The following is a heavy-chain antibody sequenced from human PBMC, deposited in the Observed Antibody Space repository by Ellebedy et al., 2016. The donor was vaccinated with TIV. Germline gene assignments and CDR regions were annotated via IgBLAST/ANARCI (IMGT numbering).Heavy chain of an antibody. Sequence: AASVKVSCKASGYTFTSFGISWVRQAPGQGLEWMGWISAYNGNNNYAQKLQGRVTMTTDTSTSTAYMELRSLRSDDTAVYYCAVLEWLLTSYYGMDVWGQGTTVTVSS. J-gene: IGHJ6*02. V-gene: IGHV1-18*01. CDR2: ISAYNGNN. CDR3: AVLEWLLTSYYGMDV. CDR1: GYTFTSFG. D-gene: IGHD3-3*01.